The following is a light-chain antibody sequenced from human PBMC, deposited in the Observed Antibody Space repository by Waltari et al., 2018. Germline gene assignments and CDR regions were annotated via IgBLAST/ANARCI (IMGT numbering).Light chain of an antibody. J-gene: IGKJ4*01. Sequence: DFQMTQSPSSLSASVGDRVTITCRASQSISTYLTLYQQKPGKAPNLLIYAASSLQSGVPSRFSGSGSGTDFTLTISSLQPEDFATYYCQQSYSPLTFGGGTKVEIK. CDR1: QSISTY. V-gene: IGKV1-39*01. CDR2: AAS. CDR3: QQSYSPLT.